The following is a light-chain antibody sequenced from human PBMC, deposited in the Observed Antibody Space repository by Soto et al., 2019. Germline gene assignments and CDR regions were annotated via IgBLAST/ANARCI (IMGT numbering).Light chain of an antibody. CDR3: QQYGSSPTWT. CDR2: GAS. CDR1: QSVSSSY. J-gene: IGKJ1*01. V-gene: IGKV3-20*01. Sequence: EIVLTHSPGTLSLSPGERATLSFMSIQSVSSSYLAWYQQKPGQAPRLLIYGASSRATGIPDRFSGSGSGTDFTLTISRLEPEDFAVYYCQQYGSSPTWTFGQGTKVDIK.